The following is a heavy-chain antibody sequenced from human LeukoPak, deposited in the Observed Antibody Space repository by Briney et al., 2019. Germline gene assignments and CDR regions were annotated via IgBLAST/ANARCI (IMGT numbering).Heavy chain of an antibody. J-gene: IGHJ3*02. CDR3: ARGCGGDCLDAFDI. CDR1: GGTFSSYA. D-gene: IGHD2-21*01. V-gene: IGHV1-69*13. CDR2: IIPIFGTA. Sequence: ASVKVSCKASGGTFSSYAISWVRQAPGQGLEWMGGIIPIFGTANYAQKFQGRVTITADESTSTAYMELSSLRSEDTAVYYCARGCGGDCLDAFDIWGQGTMVTVSS.